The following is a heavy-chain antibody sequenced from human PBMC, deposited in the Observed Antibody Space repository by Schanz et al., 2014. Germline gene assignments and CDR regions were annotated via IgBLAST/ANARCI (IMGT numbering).Heavy chain of an antibody. Sequence: VQLLESGGGLVKPGGSLRLSCEASEFTFSSYKMNWVRQAPGKGLEWVAAMSYDGSIKYYGDSVKGRFTISRDNSKNTLYLHMNTLRSEDTAVYSCARGIGGYGANNYFDYWGQGTLVTVSS. V-gene: IGHV3-30*03. CDR3: ARGIGGYGANNYFDY. D-gene: IGHD5-12*01. CDR2: MSYDGSIK. J-gene: IGHJ4*02. CDR1: EFTFSSYK.